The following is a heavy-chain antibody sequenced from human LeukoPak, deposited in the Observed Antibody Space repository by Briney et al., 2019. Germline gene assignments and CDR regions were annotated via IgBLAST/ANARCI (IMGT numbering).Heavy chain of an antibody. CDR1: GYSITSNNW. CDR3: ARIGFCSSITCPGAFDI. D-gene: IGHD2-2*01. V-gene: IGHV4-28*01. CDR2: IYYSGST. Sequence: SETLSLTCVVSGYSITSNNWWGWIRQPPGNGLEWIGYIYYSGSTYYNPSLKSRVTMSVDTSKNQFSLKLSSVTALDTAVYYCARIGFCSSITCPGAFDIGAKGTMATVSP. J-gene: IGHJ3*02.